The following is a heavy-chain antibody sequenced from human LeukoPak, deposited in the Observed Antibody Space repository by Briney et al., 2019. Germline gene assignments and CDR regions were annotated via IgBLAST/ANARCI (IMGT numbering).Heavy chain of an antibody. Sequence: PGRSLRLSCAASGFTFSSYAMHWVRQAPGKGLEWVAVISYDGSNKYYADSVKGRFTISRDNAKNSLYLQMNSLRAEDTAVYYCARVHYDFWSGYPERYYYMDVWGKGTTVTVSS. CDR3: ARVHYDFWSGYPERYYYMDV. CDR2: ISYDGSNK. CDR1: GFTFSSYA. D-gene: IGHD3-3*01. J-gene: IGHJ6*03. V-gene: IGHV3-30-3*01.